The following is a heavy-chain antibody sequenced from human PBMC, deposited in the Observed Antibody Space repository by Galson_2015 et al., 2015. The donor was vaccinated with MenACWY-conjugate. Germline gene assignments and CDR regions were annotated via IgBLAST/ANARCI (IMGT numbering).Heavy chain of an antibody. J-gene: IGHJ4*02. CDR2: IYYSGSA. Sequence: ETLSLPCTVSGGSVSSPDYYWSWIRQPPGKGLEWIGYIYYSGSANYNPLFKSRVTISVDTSKNQFSLKVNSVTAADTAVYYCARYPSNTSSSGSSYWGQGTLVTVSS. CDR3: ARYPSNTSSSGSSY. CDR1: GGSVSSPDYY. D-gene: IGHD6-6*01. V-gene: IGHV4-61*08.